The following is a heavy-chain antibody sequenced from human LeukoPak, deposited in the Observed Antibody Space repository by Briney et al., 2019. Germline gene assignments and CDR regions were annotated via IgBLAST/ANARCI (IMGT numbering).Heavy chain of an antibody. J-gene: IGHJ1*01. CDR3: ARGWDCTNGVCSHGGSYVYFQH. V-gene: IGHV4-34*01. D-gene: IGHD2-8*01. CDR2: INHSGST. Sequence: SETLSLTCAVYGGSFSGYYWSWTRQPPGKGLEWIGEINHSGSTNYNPSLKSRLTISVDTSKNQFSLKLSSVTAADTAVYYCARGWDCTNGVCSHGGSYVYFQHWGQGTLVTVSS. CDR1: GGSFSGYY.